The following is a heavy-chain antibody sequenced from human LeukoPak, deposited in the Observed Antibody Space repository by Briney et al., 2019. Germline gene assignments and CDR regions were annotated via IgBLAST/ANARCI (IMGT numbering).Heavy chain of an antibody. J-gene: IGHJ4*02. CDR1: GDSVSSNSVA. CDR3: ASLLGVAAAGTIEFDY. D-gene: IGHD6-13*01. V-gene: IGHV6-1*01. CDR2: TYYRSKWYN. Sequence: SQTLSLTCAISGDSVSSNSVAWNWIRQSPSRGLEWLGRTYYRSKWYNDYAVSVKSRITINPDTSKNQFSLKLSSVTAADTAVYYCASLLGVAAAGTIEFDYWGQGTLVTVSS.